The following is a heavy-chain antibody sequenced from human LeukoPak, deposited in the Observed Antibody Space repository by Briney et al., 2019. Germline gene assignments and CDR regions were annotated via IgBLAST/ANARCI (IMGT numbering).Heavy chain of an antibody. CDR3: TKRVKYGGTWDHFAD. CDR2: VNADGGNT. Sequence: GGSLRLSCAASGFTFDNYRMSWVRQAPGKGLEWVSTVNADGGNTYYADSVKGRFTVSRDNSKSTLILQMNSLRVEDTALYYCTKRVKYGGTWDHFADWGQGTLVTVSS. V-gene: IGHV3-23*01. CDR1: GFTFDNYR. J-gene: IGHJ4*02. D-gene: IGHD1-26*01.